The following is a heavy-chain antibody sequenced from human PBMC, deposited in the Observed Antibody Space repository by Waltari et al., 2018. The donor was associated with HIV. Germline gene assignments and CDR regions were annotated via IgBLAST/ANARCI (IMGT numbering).Heavy chain of an antibody. D-gene: IGHD1-26*01. CDR1: GFSFGDTA. J-gene: IGHJ4*02. V-gene: IGHV3-49*04. Sequence: EVQVVEYGGGLVRPGRYLSLSGTDSGFSFGDTAMSWVRQAPGKGLEWVGLIRSIPYGGTTEYAASVKGRFTISRDDSKGIDYLQMNSLNTEDTAVYYCTAVQRSGNYYLGYWGQGTLVTVSS. CDR3: TAVQRSGNYYLGY. CDR2: IRSIPYGGTT.